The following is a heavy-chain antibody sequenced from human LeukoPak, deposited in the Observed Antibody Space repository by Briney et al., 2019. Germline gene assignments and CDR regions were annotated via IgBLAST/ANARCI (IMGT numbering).Heavy chain of an antibody. J-gene: IGHJ4*02. Sequence: ASVKVSCKTSGYTFTDRYIHWIRQTPRRGLEWLGWINPQRGSTDSAQNFQGRLTMTRDTSINTAYMELFSLTSDDTAIYYCARSTLIMIRGAVDYWGQGSLVAVSS. CDR1: GYTFTDRY. V-gene: IGHV1-2*02. CDR3: ARSTLIMIRGAVDY. CDR2: INPQRGST. D-gene: IGHD3-10*01.